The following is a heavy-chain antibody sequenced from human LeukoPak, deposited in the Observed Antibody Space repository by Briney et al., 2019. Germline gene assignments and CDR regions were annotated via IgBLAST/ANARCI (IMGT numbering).Heavy chain of an antibody. J-gene: IGHJ5*02. CDR1: GGSINSYY. CDR3: ARLGVRYSTSSWWFDP. Sequence: SETLSLTCTVSGGSINSYYWSWLRQPPGKGLEWIGYIYYSGSTNYSPSLKSRVTISVDTSKNQFSLKLSSVTAADPAVYYCARLGVRYSTSSWWFDPWGQGTLVTVSS. V-gene: IGHV4-59*08. CDR2: IYYSGST. D-gene: IGHD6-6*01.